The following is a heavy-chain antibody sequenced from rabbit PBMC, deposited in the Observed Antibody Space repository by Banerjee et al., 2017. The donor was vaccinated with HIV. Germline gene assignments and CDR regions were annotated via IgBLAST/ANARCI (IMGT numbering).Heavy chain of an antibody. J-gene: IGHJ3*01. V-gene: IGHV1S40*01. CDR1: GFSFSSSDY. CDR2: IYAGSSGST. Sequence: QSLEESGGDLVKPGTSLTLTCTASGFSFSSSDYMCWVRQAPGKGLEWIACIYAGSSGSTYYANWAKGRFTIAKASSTTVTLQMTSLTAADTATYFCARDADYSGGGWGLWGQGTLVTVS. D-gene: IGHD1-1*01. CDR3: ARDADYSGGGWGL.